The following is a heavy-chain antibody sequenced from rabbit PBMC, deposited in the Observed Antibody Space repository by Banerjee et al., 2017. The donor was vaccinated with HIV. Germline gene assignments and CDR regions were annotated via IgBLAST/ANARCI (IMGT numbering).Heavy chain of an antibody. V-gene: IGHV1S47*01. D-gene: IGHD2-1*01. J-gene: IGHJ4*01. CDR2: IYNSDGST. Sequence: ACIYNSDGSTYYASWVNGRFTISRSTSLNTVTLQMTSLTAADTATYFCARIITIPYYFNLWGQGTLVTVS. CDR3: ARIITIPYYFNL.